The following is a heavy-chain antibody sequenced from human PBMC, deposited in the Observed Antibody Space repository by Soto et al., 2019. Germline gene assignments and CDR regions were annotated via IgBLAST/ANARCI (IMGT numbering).Heavy chain of an antibody. J-gene: IGHJ4*02. CDR2: ISGNGEII. V-gene: IGHV3-48*04. Sequence: AGGSLRLSCAASGFTFRNYGMNWVRQAPGKGLEWISYISGNGEIIQYAASARGRFTISRGNAENSVYLEMDSLRAEDTALYYCARDVDADFRTDFDYWGRGTLVTVSS. CDR1: GFTFRNYG. D-gene: IGHD4-17*01. CDR3: ARDVDADFRTDFDY.